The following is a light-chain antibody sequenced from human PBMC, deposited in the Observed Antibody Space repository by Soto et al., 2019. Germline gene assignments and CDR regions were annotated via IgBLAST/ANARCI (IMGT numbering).Light chain of an antibody. V-gene: IGKV3-20*01. CDR3: QHYGDSPWT. Sequence: EIVLTQSPGTLSLSPGERATLSCGASQSVTSNYLAWYQQKRGQSPRVIIYGGYTRAAGIPDRFSGSGSGPDFTLTISRLEPEDFAVYFCQHYGDSPWTFGQGTKVDIK. CDR2: GGY. CDR1: QSVTSNY. J-gene: IGKJ1*01.